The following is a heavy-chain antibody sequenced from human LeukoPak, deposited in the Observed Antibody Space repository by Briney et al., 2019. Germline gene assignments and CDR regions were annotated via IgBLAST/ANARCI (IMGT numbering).Heavy chain of an antibody. CDR3: ARDSTYYYDSGSSGPPYFDN. D-gene: IGHD3-10*01. Sequence: PGKSLRLSCAASGFTFSNYAMHWVRQAPGKGLEWVSLISSGGTYEYYADSVKGRFTISRDNSKNTLYLQLNSLRAEDTAVYYCARDSTYYYDSGSSGPPYFDNWGQGTLVTVSS. CDR1: GFTFSNYA. V-gene: IGHV3-30*01. J-gene: IGHJ4*02. CDR2: ISSGGTYE.